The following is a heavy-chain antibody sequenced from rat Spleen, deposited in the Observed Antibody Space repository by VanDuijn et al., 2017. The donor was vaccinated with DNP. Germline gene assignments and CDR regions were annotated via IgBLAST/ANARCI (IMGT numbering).Heavy chain of an antibody. CDR3: ARDLVP. V-gene: IGHV5-31*01. CDR2: ISTGGGST. J-gene: IGHJ2*01. CDR1: GFNFNDYW. Sequence: EVKLVESGGGLVQPGRSLKLSCAASGFNFNDYWMTWIRQAPGKGLDWIASISTGGGSTYYRDSVKGRFTISRDNAKSTLYLQMDSLRSEDTATYYCARDLVPWGQGVMVTVSS. D-gene: IGHD4-6*01.